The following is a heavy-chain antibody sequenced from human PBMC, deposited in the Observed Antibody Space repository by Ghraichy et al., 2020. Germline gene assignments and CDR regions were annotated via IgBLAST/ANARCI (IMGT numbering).Heavy chain of an antibody. D-gene: IGHD6-19*01. CDR2: IYYSGST. CDR1: GGSISSYY. V-gene: IGHV4-59*08. Sequence: QTLSLTCTVSGGSISSYYWSWIRQPPGKGLEWIGYIYYSGSTNYNPSLKSRVTISVDTSKNQFSLKLSSVTAADTAVYYCARHEQWLVQNAFDIWGQGTMVTVSS. J-gene: IGHJ3*02. CDR3: ARHEQWLVQNAFDI.